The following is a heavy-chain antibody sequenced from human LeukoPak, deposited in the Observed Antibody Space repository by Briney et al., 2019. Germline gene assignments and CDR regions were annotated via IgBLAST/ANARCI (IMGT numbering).Heavy chain of an antibody. V-gene: IGHV3-21*01. CDR3: ARAGYYDSSNFDY. Sequence: GGSLRLSCAASGFTFSSYSMNWVRQAPGKGLEWVSSISSSSSYIYYADSVKGRFTISRDNAKNSMYLQMNSLRAEDTAVYYCARAGYYDSSNFDYWGQGTLVTVSS. J-gene: IGHJ4*02. CDR2: ISSSSSYI. CDR1: GFTFSSYS. D-gene: IGHD3-22*01.